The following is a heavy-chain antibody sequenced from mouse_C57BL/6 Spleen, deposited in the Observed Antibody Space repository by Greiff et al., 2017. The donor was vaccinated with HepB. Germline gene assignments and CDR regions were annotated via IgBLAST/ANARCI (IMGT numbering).Heavy chain of an antibody. Sequence: LVESGAELVRPGPSVKMSCKASGYTFTNYWIGWAKQRPGHGLEWIGDIYPGGGYTNYNEKFKGKATLTADKSSSTAYMQFSSLTSEDSAIYYCARYDGYYDYWGQGTTLTVSS. CDR2: IYPGGGYT. CDR1: GYTFTNYW. D-gene: IGHD2-3*01. J-gene: IGHJ2*01. V-gene: IGHV1-63*01. CDR3: ARYDGYYDY.